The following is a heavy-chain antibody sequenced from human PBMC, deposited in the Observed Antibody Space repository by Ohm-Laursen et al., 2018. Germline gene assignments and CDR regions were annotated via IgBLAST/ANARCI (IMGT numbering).Heavy chain of an antibody. CDR1: GGSISSYY. CDR3: ARTQANYYYFDY. J-gene: IGHJ4*02. V-gene: IGHV4-4*07. Sequence: SDTLSLTCTVSGGSISSYYWSWIRQPAGEGLEWIGRIYSSGSTDYNPSLKSRVTLSVGTSKNQFSLKLTSVAAADTAVYYCARTQANYYYFDYWGQGALVTVSS. CDR2: IYSSGST. D-gene: IGHD4/OR15-4a*01.